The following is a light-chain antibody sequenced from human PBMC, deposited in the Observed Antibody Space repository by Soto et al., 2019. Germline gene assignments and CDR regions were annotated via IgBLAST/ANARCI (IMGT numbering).Light chain of an antibody. V-gene: IGLV1-40*01. J-gene: IGLJ2*01. CDR3: QSYDSSLSGSV. Sequence: QSVLTQPPSVSGAPGQRVTISCTGSSSNIGAGYDVHWYQQLPGTGPKLLIYGNSNRPSGVPDRFSGSKSGTSASLAITGLQAEDEADYYCQSYDSSLSGSVIGGGTKVTVL. CDR2: GNS. CDR1: SSNIGAGYD.